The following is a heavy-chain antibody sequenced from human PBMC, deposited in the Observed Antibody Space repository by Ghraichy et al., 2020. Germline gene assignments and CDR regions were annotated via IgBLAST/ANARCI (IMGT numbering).Heavy chain of an antibody. V-gene: IGHV3-7*03. J-gene: IGHJ5*02. D-gene: IGHD5-18*01. Sequence: GALRLSCAASGFTFSSNWMSWVRQAPGKGLEWVANIKQDGSEKYYVDSVKGRFTISRDNAKNSLYLQMNSLRAEDTAVYYCAREVDTAMVINWFDPWGQGTLVTVSS. CDR1: GFTFSSNW. CDR2: IKQDGSEK. CDR3: AREVDTAMVINWFDP.